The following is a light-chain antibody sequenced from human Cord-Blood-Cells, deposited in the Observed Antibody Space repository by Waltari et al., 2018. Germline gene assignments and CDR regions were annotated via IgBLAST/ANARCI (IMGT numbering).Light chain of an antibody. Sequence: QSALTQPAYVPGSPGQPITIYCTGTSSDVGGYNYVSWYQPHPGKAPKLMIYDVINRPSGVSNRFSGSKSGNTSSLTISGLQAEDEADYYCSSYTISSTLVVFGGGTKLTVL. CDR3: SSYTISSTLVV. J-gene: IGLJ2*01. CDR2: DVI. CDR1: SSDVGGYNY. V-gene: IGLV2-14*01.